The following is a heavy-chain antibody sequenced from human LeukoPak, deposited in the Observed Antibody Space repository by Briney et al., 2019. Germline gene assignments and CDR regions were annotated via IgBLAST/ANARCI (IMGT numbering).Heavy chain of an antibody. V-gene: IGHV3-48*02. CDR2: ISSSSSTI. Sequence: GGSLRLSCAASGFTFSSYSMNWVRQAPGKGLEWVSYISSSSSTIYYADSVKGRFTISRDNAENSLYLQMNSLRDEDTAVYYCAREGYYYDSSGYYYVREAFDIWGQGTMVTVSS. D-gene: IGHD3-22*01. CDR3: AREGYYYDSSGYYYVREAFDI. J-gene: IGHJ3*02. CDR1: GFTFSSYS.